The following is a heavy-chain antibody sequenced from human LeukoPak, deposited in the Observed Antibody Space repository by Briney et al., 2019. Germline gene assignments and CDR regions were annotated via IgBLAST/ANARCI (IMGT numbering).Heavy chain of an antibody. CDR3: AKGGKYAILTGIPRSRMLGDY. V-gene: IGHV3-30*02. J-gene: IGHJ4*02. CDR2: IRYDGSNK. CDR1: GFTFRSYG. Sequence: PGGSLRLSCAASGFTFRSYGMHWVRQAPGKGLEWVAFIRYDGSNKHYADYLKGRFTISRDNSKNTLSLQMNSLRAEDSAVYYFAKGGKYAILTGIPRSRMLGDYWGKVTLVTVSS. D-gene: IGHD3-9*01.